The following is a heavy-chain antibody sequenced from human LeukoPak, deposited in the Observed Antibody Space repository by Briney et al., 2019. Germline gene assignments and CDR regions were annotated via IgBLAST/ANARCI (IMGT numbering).Heavy chain of an antibody. CDR3: ATQGSTVTYYYYYYMDV. D-gene: IGHD4-17*01. J-gene: IGHJ6*03. V-gene: IGHV3-74*01. CDR1: GLTFSSYW. Sequence: PGGSLRLSCAASGLTFSSYWMHWVRQAPGKGLVWVSRINSDGSSTSYADSVKGRFTISRDNAKNTLYLQMNSLRAEDTAVYYCATQGSTVTYYYYYYMDVWGKGTTVTVSS. CDR2: INSDGSST.